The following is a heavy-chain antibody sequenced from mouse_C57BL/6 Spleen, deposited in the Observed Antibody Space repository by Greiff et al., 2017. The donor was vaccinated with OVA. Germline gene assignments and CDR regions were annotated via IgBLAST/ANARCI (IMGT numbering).Heavy chain of an antibody. D-gene: IGHD1-1*01. CDR2: ISSGGDYI. J-gene: IGHJ4*01. Sequence: EVQGVESGEGLVKPGGSLKLSCAASGFTFSSYAMSWVRQTPEKRLEWVAYISSGGDYIYYADTVKGRFTISRYNARNTLYLQMSSLKSEDAAMYYCTRDPYYGSSLYYAMDYWGQGTSVTVSS. CDR1: GFTFSSYA. CDR3: TRDPYYGSSLYYAMDY. V-gene: IGHV5-9-1*02.